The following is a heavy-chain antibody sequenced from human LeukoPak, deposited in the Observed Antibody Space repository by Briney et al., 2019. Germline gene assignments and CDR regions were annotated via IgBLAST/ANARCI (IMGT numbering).Heavy chain of an antibody. CDR2: IWYDGSNK. D-gene: IGHD3-22*01. CDR1: GFAFSKYT. V-gene: IGHV3-33*08. J-gene: IGHJ3*02. CDR3: ARDLELGDYYDSSGYSHDAFDI. Sequence: GGSLRLSCAASGFAFSKYTVHWVRQAPGKGLEWVAVIWYDGSNKYYADSVKGRFTISRDNSKNTLYLQMNSLRAEDTAVYYCARDLELGDYYDSSGYSHDAFDIWGQGTMVTVSS.